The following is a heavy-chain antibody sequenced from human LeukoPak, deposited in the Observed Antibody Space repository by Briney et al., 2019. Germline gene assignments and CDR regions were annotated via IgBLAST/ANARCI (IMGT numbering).Heavy chain of an antibody. CDR2: INPNSGGT. CDR3: ARGGLEWLPTASPIDY. D-gene: IGHD3-3*01. V-gene: IGHV1-2*02. CDR1: GYTFTGYY. Sequence: ASVKVSCKASGYTFTGYYMHWVRQAPGQGLEWMRWINPNSGGTNYAQKFQGRVTMTRDTSISTAYMELSRLRSDDTAVYYCARGGLEWLPTASPIDYWGQGTLVTVSS. J-gene: IGHJ4*02.